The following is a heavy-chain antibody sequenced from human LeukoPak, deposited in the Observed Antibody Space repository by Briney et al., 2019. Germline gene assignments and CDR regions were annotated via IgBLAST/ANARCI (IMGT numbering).Heavy chain of an antibody. CDR3: ARAPYDILTGYSPYYFDY. V-gene: IGHV3-21*06. CDR2: ISSSSTHI. CDR1: GFTLSTYN. Sequence: GGSLRLSCAASGFTLSTYNMNWVRQAPGKGLEWVSSISSSSTHIYYADSVKGRFTISGDNAKNSLYLQMNSLRAEDTAVYYCARAPYDILTGYSPYYFDYWGQGTLVTVSS. J-gene: IGHJ4*02. D-gene: IGHD3-9*01.